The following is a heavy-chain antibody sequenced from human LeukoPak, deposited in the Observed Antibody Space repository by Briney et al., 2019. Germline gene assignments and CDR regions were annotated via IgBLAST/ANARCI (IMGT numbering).Heavy chain of an antibody. Sequence: PGTSLRLSCAASGFIFGNYAMHWVRQAPGKGLEWVSGITWNSVSIGYADSVKGRFTISRDNAKNSLYLQMSSLRAEDTAFYYCAKCLAVSGEDYWGQGTLVTVSS. CDR2: ITWNSVSI. V-gene: IGHV3-9*01. D-gene: IGHD6-19*01. CDR3: AKCLAVSGEDY. CDR1: GFIFGNYA. J-gene: IGHJ4*02.